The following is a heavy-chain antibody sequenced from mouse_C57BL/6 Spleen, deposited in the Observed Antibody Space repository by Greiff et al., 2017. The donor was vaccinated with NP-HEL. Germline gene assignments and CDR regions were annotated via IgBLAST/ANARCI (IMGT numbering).Heavy chain of an antibody. V-gene: IGHV5-4*01. CDR2: ISDGGSYT. D-gene: IGHD2-3*01. CDR1: GFTFSSYA. J-gene: IGHJ3*01. CDR3: ARDAIDGYYPAWFAY. Sequence: EVQLVESGGGLVKPGGSLKLSCAASGFTFSSYAMSWVRQTPEKRLEWVATISDGGSYTYYPDNVKGRFTISRDNAKNNLYLQMSHLKSEDTAMYYCARDAIDGYYPAWFAYWGQGTLVTVSA.